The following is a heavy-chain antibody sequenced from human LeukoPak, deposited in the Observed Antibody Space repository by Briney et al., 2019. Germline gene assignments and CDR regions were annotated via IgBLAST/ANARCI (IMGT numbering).Heavy chain of an antibody. Sequence: SETLSLTCAVYGGSFSGYYWSWIRPPPGKGLEWIGEINHSGSTNYNPSLKSRVTISVDTSKNQFSLKLSSVTAADTAVYYCARGARFGGFDYWGQGTLVTVSS. CDR3: ARGARFGGFDY. V-gene: IGHV4-34*01. CDR1: GGSFSGYY. D-gene: IGHD3-10*01. J-gene: IGHJ4*02. CDR2: INHSGST.